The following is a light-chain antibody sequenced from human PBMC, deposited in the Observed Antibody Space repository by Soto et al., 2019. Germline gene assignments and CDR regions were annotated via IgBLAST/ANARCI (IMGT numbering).Light chain of an antibody. Sequence: QSALTQPPSASGTPGQRVTISCSGSSSNIGSNTVNWYQQLPGTAPKLVIYSNNQRPSGVPDRFSGSKSGTSASLAISGFKSEDEANYSGVAGDDSLNGYGLLGGGT. CDR1: SSNIGSNT. J-gene: IGLJ2*01. V-gene: IGLV1-44*01. CDR2: SNN. CDR3: VAGDDSLNGYGL.